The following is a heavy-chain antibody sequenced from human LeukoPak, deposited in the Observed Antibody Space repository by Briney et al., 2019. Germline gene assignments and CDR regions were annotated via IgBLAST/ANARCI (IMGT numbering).Heavy chain of an antibody. CDR1: GGSISSRNW. Sequence: SETLSLTCAVSGGSISSRNWWSWVRQPPGKGLEWIGEIYHSGSTNYNPSLKSRVTISVDKSKNQFSLKLSSVTAADTAVYYCARYSSGWPYYFDYWGQGTLVTVSS. CDR3: ARYSSGWPYYFDY. V-gene: IGHV4-4*02. CDR2: IYHSGST. D-gene: IGHD6-19*01. J-gene: IGHJ4*02.